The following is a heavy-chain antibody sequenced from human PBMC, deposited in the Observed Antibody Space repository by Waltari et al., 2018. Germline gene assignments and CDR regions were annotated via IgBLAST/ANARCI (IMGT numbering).Heavy chain of an antibody. CDR2: INAGNGNT. V-gene: IGHV1-3*01. D-gene: IGHD7-27*01. CDR3: ARAPPWVYGMDV. CDR1: GYTFTSYA. Sequence: QVQLVQSGAEVKKPGASVKVSCKASGYTFTSYAMPWVRQAPGQRLEWMGWINAGNGNTKYSQKFQGRVTITRDTSASTAYMELSSLRSEDTAVYYCARAPPWVYGMDVWGQGTTVTVSS. J-gene: IGHJ6*02.